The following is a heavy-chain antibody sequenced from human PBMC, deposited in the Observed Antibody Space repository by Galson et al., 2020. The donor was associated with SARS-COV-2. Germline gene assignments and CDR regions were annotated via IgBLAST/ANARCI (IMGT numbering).Heavy chain of an antibody. V-gene: IGHV3-49*03. J-gene: IGHJ3*02. Sequence: LSCTASGFTFGDYAMSWFRQAPGKGLEWVSFIRSETYGGTVEDAASVKGRFTISRDDSKSIAYLQMNSLKTEDTALYYCAFTWDSSNFYAFDIWGQGTMVTVSS. CDR2: IRSETYGGTV. CDR3: AFTWDSSNFYAFDI. CDR1: GFTFGDYA. D-gene: IGHD3-22*01.